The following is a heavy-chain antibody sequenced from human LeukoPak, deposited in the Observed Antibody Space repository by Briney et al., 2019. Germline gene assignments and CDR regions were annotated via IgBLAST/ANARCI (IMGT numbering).Heavy chain of an antibody. J-gene: IGHJ4*02. V-gene: IGHV4-31*03. CDR2: IYYSGNT. CDR1: GGSISSNSYY. CDR3: ARDGATGVLDH. D-gene: IGHD1-1*01. Sequence: SETLSLTCTVSGGSISSNSYYWGWIRQFPGRGLEWIGYIYYSGNTAYNPSLKSRVTISLDTSENQFSLSLTSVTAADTAVYFCARDGATGVLDHWGQGTLVTVSS.